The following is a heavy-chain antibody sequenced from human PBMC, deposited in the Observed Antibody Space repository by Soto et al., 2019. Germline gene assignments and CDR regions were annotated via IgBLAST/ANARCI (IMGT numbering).Heavy chain of an antibody. CDR1: GFTFSGSA. V-gene: IGHV3-73*01. CDR2: IRSKANSYAT. D-gene: IGHD3-16*01. CDR3: TSVPGGGKPDY. Sequence: GGSLRLSCAASGFTFSGSAMRWVRQASGKGLEWVGRIRSKANSYATAYAASVKGRFTISRDDSKNTAYLQMNSLKTEDTAVYYCTSVPGGGKPDYWGQGTLVTVSS. J-gene: IGHJ4*02.